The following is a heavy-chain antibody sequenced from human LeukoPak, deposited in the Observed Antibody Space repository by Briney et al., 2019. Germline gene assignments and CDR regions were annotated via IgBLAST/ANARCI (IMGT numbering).Heavy chain of an antibody. CDR2: IIPIFGTA. D-gene: IGHD5-24*01. CDR1: GYTFTSYG. Sequence: SVKVSCKASGYTFTSYGISWVRQAPGQGLEWMGGIIPIFGTANYAQKFQGRVTITADESTSTVYMELSSLRSEDTAIYYCARIRDGYNDAYDIWGQGTVVTVPS. CDR3: ARIRDGYNDAYDI. J-gene: IGHJ3*02. V-gene: IGHV1-69*13.